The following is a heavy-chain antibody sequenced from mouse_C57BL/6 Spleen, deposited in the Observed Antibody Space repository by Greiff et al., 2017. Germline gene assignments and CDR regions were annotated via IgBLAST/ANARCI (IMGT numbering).Heavy chain of an antibody. Sequence: EVLLVESGGGLVKPGGSLKLSCAASGFTFSDYGMHWVRQAPETGLEWVAYISSGSSTIYYADTVKGRFTISRDNAKNTLFLQRTSLRSEDTAMYYGARRIDSSIYYAMEYWGQGTSVTVAS. CDR2: ISSGSSTI. CDR1: GFTFSDYG. V-gene: IGHV5-17*01. D-gene: IGHD3-2*02. J-gene: IGHJ4*01. CDR3: ARRIDSSIYYAMEY.